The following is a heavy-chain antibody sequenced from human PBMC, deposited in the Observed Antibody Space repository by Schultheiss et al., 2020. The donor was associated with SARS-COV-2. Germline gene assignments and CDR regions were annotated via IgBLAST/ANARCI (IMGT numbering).Heavy chain of an antibody. D-gene: IGHD3-3*01. Sequence: ALVKVSCKASGGTFSSYAISWVRQAPGQGLEWMGWINAGNGNTKYSQKFQGRVTITRDTFASTAYMELSSLRSEDTAVYYCARDHVLRFLEWRKGWFDPWGQGTLVTVSS. V-gene: IGHV1-3*01. CDR2: INAGNGNT. J-gene: IGHJ5*02. CDR3: ARDHVLRFLEWRKGWFDP. CDR1: GGTFSSYA.